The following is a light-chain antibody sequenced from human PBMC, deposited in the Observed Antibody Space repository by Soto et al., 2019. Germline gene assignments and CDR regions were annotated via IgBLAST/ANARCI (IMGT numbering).Light chain of an antibody. CDR3: QQYGSSPWT. CDR1: QSVSSSY. J-gene: IGKJ1*01. Sequence: EIVLTQSPGTLSLSPGARATLSCRASQSVSSSYLAWYQQKPGQAPRLLIYGASSRATGIPDRFSGSGSGTDFTLTISRLETEDFAVDYCQQYGSSPWTFGQGTKVEIK. CDR2: GAS. V-gene: IGKV3-20*01.